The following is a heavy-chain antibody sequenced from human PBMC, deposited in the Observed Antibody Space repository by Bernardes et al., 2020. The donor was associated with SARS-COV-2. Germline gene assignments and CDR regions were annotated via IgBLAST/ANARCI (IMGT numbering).Heavy chain of an antibody. V-gene: IGHV3-7*05. CDR3: ARLVTTNYYYYYGMDV. D-gene: IGHD6-6*01. Sequence: GGSLRLSCAASGFTFSSSDMHWVRQARGQGLEWVANIQEEGSEKYYVDSVKGRFTISRDNAEKSLYLQMNSLRAEDTAVYYCARLVTTNYYYYYGMDVWGQGTTVTVSS. CDR1: GFTFSSSD. J-gene: IGHJ6*02. CDR2: IQEEGSEK.